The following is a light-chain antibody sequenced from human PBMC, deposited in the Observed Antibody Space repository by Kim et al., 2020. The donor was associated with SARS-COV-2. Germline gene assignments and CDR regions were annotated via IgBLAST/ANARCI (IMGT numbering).Light chain of an antibody. V-gene: IGLV2-11*01. CDR1: SSDVRDYDY. CDR3: CSYAGTYTWV. Sequence: QSALTQPRSVSGSPGQSVTISCTGTSSDVRDYDYVSWYQQHPDKAPKLILYDVSKRPSGVPDRFSGSKSDNTASLTISGLQAEDEGDYYCCSYAGTYTWVFGGGTQLTVL. J-gene: IGLJ3*02. CDR2: DVS.